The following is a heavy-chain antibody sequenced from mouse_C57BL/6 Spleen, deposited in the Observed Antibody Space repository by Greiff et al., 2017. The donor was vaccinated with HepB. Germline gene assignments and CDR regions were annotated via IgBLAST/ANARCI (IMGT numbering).Heavy chain of an antibody. CDR3: GRGYYGSSHDY. Sequence: QVQLKQPGAELVKPGASVKISCKASGYAFSSYWMNWVKQRPGKGLEWIGQIYPGDGDTNYNGKFKGKATLTADKSSSTAYMQLSSLTSEDSAVYYCGRGYYGSSHDYWGQGTTLTVSS. CDR1: GYAFSSYW. J-gene: IGHJ2*01. CDR2: IYPGDGDT. V-gene: IGHV1-80*01. D-gene: IGHD1-1*01.